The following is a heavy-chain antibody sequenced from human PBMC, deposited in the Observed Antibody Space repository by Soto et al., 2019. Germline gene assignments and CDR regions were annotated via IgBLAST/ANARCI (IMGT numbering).Heavy chain of an antibody. CDR2: IYYSGST. V-gene: IGHV4-59*08. CDR3: ARVGILTGYLDH. J-gene: IGHJ4*02. D-gene: IGHD3-9*01. CDR1: GGSISGFY. Sequence: PSETLSLTCTVSGGSISGFYWSWIWQPPGKGLEWIGYIYYSGSTNYNPSLRSRLSISLDTSKNQFFLKLSSVTAADTAVYYCARVGILTGYLDHWGQGIPVTVS.